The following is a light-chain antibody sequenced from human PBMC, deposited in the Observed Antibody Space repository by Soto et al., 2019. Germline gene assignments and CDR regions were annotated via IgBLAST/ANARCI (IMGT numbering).Light chain of an antibody. CDR2: AAS. Sequence: DIQMTQSPSTLSASVGDRVTITCRASQSISSWLAWYQQKPGKAPKLLIYAASSLESGVPSRFSGSGSGTEFTLTISSLQPDDFATYYCQHLGTFGQGTKVEIK. CDR1: QSISSW. J-gene: IGKJ1*01. V-gene: IGKV1-5*01. CDR3: QHLGT.